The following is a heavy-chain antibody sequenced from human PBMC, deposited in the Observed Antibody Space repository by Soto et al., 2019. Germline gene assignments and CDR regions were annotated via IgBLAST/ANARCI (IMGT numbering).Heavy chain of an antibody. CDR1: GGSFSGYY. Sequence: SETLSLTCAVYGGSFSGYYWSWIRQPPGKGLEWIGHIYYSGSTNYNPSLKSRVTISVDTSKNQFSLKLSSVTAADTAVYYCARVGGYCSGGSCSYYFDYWGQGTLVTVSS. CDR3: ARVGGYCSGGSCSYYFDY. CDR2: IYYSGST. J-gene: IGHJ4*02. D-gene: IGHD2-15*01. V-gene: IGHV4-59*01.